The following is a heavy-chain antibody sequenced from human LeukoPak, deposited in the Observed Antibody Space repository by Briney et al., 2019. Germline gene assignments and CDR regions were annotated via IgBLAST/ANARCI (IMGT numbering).Heavy chain of an antibody. CDR2: IYYSGST. J-gene: IGHJ6*03. CDR1: GGSISSGGYY. CDR3: ARGSAGFGELYYYYYYYMDV. Sequence: SQTLSLTCTVSGGSISSGGYYWSWIRQHPGKSLEWIGYIYYSGSTYYNPSLKSRVTISVDTSKNQFSLKLSSVTAADTAVYYCARGSAGFGELYYYYYYYMDVWGKGTTVTVSS. V-gene: IGHV4-31*03. D-gene: IGHD3-10*01.